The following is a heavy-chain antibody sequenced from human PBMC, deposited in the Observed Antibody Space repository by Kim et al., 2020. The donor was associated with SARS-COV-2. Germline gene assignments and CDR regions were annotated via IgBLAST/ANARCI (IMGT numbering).Heavy chain of an antibody. J-gene: IGHJ6*02. V-gene: IGHV3-33*05. D-gene: IGHD3-22*01. CDR3: ARVGHYYDSSGYPLRPAGMDG. CDR2: ISYDGSNK. CDR1: GFTFSSYG. Sequence: GGSLRLSCAASGFTFSSYGMHWVRQAPGKGLEWVAVISYDGSNKYYADSVKGRFTISRDNSKNTLYLQMNSLRAEDTAVYYCARVGHYYDSSGYPLRPAGMDGRGQGTPVTVSS.